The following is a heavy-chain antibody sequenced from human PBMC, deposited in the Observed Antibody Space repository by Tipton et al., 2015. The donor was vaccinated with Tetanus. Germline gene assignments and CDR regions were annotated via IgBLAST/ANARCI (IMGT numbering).Heavy chain of an antibody. Sequence: QLVQSGADVKKPGESLKISCKASGYSFTSHWIGWVRQMPGKGLEWMGMIFPDDSDTRYSPSFQGHVTFSVDKSTSTVYLQWSSLRASDTAMYFCARMYSTSSPFDHWGQDTLVAVSS. D-gene: IGHD6-6*01. J-gene: IGHJ4*02. V-gene: IGHV5-51*01. CDR3: ARMYSTSSPFDH. CDR2: IFPDDSDT. CDR1: GYSFTSHW.